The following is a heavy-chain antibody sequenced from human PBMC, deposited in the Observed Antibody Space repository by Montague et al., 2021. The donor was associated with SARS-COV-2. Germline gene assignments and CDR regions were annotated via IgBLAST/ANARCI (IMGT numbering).Heavy chain of an antibody. J-gene: IGHJ4*02. CDR1: GFTSGFIFRKVA. CDR3: AKEMGHGRPFDY. Sequence: SLSLSCAASGFTSGFIFRKVAMSWVRQAPGKGLEWVSAIGGSGDTYYADSVKGRFAISRDNSKNTLYLQMNSLRADDTAVYYCAKEMGHGRPFDYWGQGALVTVSS. V-gene: IGHV3-23*01. D-gene: IGHD2-15*01. CDR2: IGGSGDT.